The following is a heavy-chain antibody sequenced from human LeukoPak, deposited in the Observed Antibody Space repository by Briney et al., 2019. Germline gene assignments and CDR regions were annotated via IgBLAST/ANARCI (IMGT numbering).Heavy chain of an antibody. CDR2: ISSSGSTI. J-gene: IGHJ4*02. D-gene: IGHD3-22*01. CDR3: ARDSTFNYYDSSSPEDY. Sequence: GGSLRLSCAASGFTFSDYYMSWIRQAPGKGLEWVSYISSSGSTIYYADSVKGRFTISRDNAKNSLYLQMNSLRAEDTAVYYCARDSTFNYYDSSSPEDYWGQGTLVTVSS. V-gene: IGHV3-11*04. CDR1: GFTFSDYY.